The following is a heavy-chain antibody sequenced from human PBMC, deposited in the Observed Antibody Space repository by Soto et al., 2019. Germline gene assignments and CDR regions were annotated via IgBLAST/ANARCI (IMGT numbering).Heavy chain of an antibody. CDR1: GFTFSSYW. CDR3: ARASPVSMWSGSPREYGMDV. Sequence: EVQLVESGGGLVQPGGSLRLSCAASGFTFSSYWMHWVRQAPGKGLVWVSRINSDGSSTSYADSVKGRFTISRDNAKNTLYLQMNSLRAEDTAVYYCARASPVSMWSGSPREYGMDVWGQGATVTVSS. J-gene: IGHJ6*02. V-gene: IGHV3-74*01. D-gene: IGHD3-3*01. CDR2: INSDGSST.